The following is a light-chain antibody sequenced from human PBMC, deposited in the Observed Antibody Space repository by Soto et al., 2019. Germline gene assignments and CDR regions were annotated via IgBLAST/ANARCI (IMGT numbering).Light chain of an antibody. CDR3: QQYSSYSAWT. CDR2: DAS. J-gene: IGKJ1*01. Sequence: DIQMTQSPSTLSASVGDRVTITCRASQTISSWLAWYQQKPGKAPTLLIYDASTLERGVPSRFSGTGSGTEFTLSIDSLQPDDFATYYCQQYSSYSAWTFGEGTKVDIK. CDR1: QTISSW. V-gene: IGKV1-5*01.